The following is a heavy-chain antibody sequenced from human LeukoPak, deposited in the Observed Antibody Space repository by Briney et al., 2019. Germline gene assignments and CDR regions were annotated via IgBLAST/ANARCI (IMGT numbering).Heavy chain of an antibody. Sequence: PGRSLRLSCAASGFTFDDYAMHWVRPAPGKGLEWVSGTSWNSGSIGYADSVKGRFTISRDNAKNSLYLQMNSLRAADMALYYCAKDMSYDSTGPSFDYWGQRTLVTVSS. V-gene: IGHV3-9*03. CDR2: TSWNSGSI. CDR1: GFTFDDYA. J-gene: IGHJ4*02. D-gene: IGHD3-22*01. CDR3: AKDMSYDSTGPSFDY.